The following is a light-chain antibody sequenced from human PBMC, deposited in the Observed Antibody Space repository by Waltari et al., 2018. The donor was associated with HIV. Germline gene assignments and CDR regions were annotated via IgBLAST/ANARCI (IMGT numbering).Light chain of an antibody. V-gene: IGLV1-51*01. J-gene: IGLJ3*02. CDR3: GTLDSSLSAGV. CDR2: DNN. CDR1: SSNIGNTY. Sequence: QSVLTQPPSVSAAPGQKVTISCSGSSSNIGNTYVSWYQQLPGTAPKLLIYDNNKRPSGIPDRFSGSKSGTSATLGITGLQTGDEADYYCGTLDSSLSAGVFGGGTKLTVL.